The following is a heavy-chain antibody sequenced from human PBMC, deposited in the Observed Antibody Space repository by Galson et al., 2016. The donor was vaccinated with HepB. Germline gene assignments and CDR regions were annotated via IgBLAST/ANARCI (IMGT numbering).Heavy chain of an antibody. CDR2: INDRSRSI. CDR1: GFIFGHHS. D-gene: IGHD3-9*01. J-gene: IGHJ3*02. V-gene: IGHV3-48*04. Sequence: SLRLSCAASGFIFGHHSMNWVRQAPGKGPEWVSYINDRSRSIFYADSVKGRFTISRDNAKNTLYLQMNSLRVEDTAIYYCAKDQGKLRYYDWLTYDAVDIWGQGTMVIVSS. CDR3: AKDQGKLRYYDWLTYDAVDI.